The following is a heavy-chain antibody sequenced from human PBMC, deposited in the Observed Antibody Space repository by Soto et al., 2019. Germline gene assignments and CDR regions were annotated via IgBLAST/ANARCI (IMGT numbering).Heavy chain of an antibody. CDR1: GYTFTRYG. V-gene: IGHV1-18*01. Sequence: QVQLVQSGAEVKNPGASVKVSCKASGYTFTRYGIGWARQAPGQGLEWMGWINTYNGKTNYAQNVQGRVTLTTDTSTSTAYRELRSLRSNDTAIYYCAMVDVYVTPSPQDVWGQGTTVIISS. J-gene: IGHJ6*02. CDR2: INTYNGKT. CDR3: AMVDVYVTPSPQDV. D-gene: IGHD3-16*01.